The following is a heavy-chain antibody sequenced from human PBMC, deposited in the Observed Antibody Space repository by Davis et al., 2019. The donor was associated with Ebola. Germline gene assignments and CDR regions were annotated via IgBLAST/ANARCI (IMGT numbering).Heavy chain of an antibody. J-gene: IGHJ6*02. V-gene: IGHV4-59*01. CDR3: ARLYGDYGDYALSGYYYYGMDV. Sequence: LETLSLTCTVSGGSISSYYWSWIRQPPGKGLEWIGYIYYSGSTNYNPSLKSRVTISVDTSKNQFSLKLSSVTAADTAVYYCARLYGDYGDYALSGYYYYGMDVWGQGTTVTVSS. CDR2: IYYSGST. CDR1: GGSISSYY. D-gene: IGHD4-17*01.